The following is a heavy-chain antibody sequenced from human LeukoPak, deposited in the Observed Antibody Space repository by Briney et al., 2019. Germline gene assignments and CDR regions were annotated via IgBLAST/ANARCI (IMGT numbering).Heavy chain of an antibody. CDR2: ISSNGGST. V-gene: IGHV3-64*01. J-gene: IGHJ4*02. CDR3: GRRGNGDDY. CDR1: GFTFGSYA. Sequence: PGGSLRLSCAASGFTFGSYAIHWVRQAPGKGLEYVSAISSNGGSTYYANSVKGRFTISRDNSKNTLYLQMGSLRAEDMAVYYCGRRGNGDDYWGQGSLVTVSS. D-gene: IGHD3-10*01.